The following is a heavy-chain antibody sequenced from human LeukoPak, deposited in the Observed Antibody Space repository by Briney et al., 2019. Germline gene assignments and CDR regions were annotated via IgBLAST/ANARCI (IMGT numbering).Heavy chain of an antibody. CDR3: ARLDDFWSGSDYYYYGMDV. V-gene: IGHV5-51*01. J-gene: IGHJ6*02. CDR1: GYSFTSYW. D-gene: IGHD3-3*01. Sequence: GESLKISCKGSGYSFTSYWIGWVRQMPGKGLEWMGIIYPGDSDTRYSPSFQGQVTISADKSISTASLQWSSLKASDTAMYYCARLDDFWSGSDYYYYGMDVWGQGTTVTVSS. CDR2: IYPGDSDT.